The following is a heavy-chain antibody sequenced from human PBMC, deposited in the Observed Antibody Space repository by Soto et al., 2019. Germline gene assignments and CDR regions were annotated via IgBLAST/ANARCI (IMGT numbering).Heavy chain of an antibody. CDR1: GFNFSRSW. V-gene: IGHV3-7*01. CDR3: ARGFYTDY. J-gene: IGHJ4*02. Sequence: GGSLRLSCEASGFNFSRSWMSWVRQAPGKGLEWVANMKEDGSEKYYADSVRGRFTISRDNAKNSVHLQMNSLRVEDAAVYYCARGFYTDYWGQGALVTVSS. CDR2: MKEDGSEK. D-gene: IGHD3-3*01.